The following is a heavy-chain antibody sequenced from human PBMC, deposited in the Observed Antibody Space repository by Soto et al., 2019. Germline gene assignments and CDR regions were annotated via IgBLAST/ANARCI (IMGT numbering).Heavy chain of an antibody. CDR3: ARDGAYYDILTGYLNAFDI. D-gene: IGHD3-9*01. Sequence: SETLSLPCTVSGGSLRSYYWSWIRQPPGKGLEWIGYIYYSGSTNYNPSLKSRVTISVDTSKNQFSLKLSSVTAADTAVYYCARDGAYYDILTGYLNAFDIWGQGTMVTVSS. V-gene: IGHV4-59*01. J-gene: IGHJ3*02. CDR1: GGSLRSYY. CDR2: IYYSGST.